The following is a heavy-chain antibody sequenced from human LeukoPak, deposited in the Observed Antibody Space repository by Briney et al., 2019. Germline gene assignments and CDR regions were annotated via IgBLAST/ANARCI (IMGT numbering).Heavy chain of an antibody. J-gene: IGHJ5*02. Sequence: PSETLSLTCTVSGGSISSYYWSWIRQPAGKGLEWIGRIYTSGSTNYNPSLKSRVTISVDTSKNQFSLKLSSVTAADTAVYYCARDLGAPPVNWFDPWGQGTLVTVSS. CDR2: IYTSGST. D-gene: IGHD3-16*01. V-gene: IGHV4-4*07. CDR1: GGSISSYY. CDR3: ARDLGAPPVNWFDP.